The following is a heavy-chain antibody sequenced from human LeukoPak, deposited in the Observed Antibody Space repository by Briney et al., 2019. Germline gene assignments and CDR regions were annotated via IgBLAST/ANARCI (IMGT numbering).Heavy chain of an antibody. CDR2: IKQDGSQI. V-gene: IGHV3-7*01. Sequence: PGGSLRLSCAASGFSFGYYWMSWVRQAPGKGLEWVANIKQDGSQIYYVDSVKGRFTISRDNAKNSLYLQMNSLRAEDTAVYYCARALNDFWCAYDHDFWGRGTLVTVSS. CDR1: GFSFGYYW. CDR3: ARALNDFWCAYDHDF. J-gene: IGHJ4*02. D-gene: IGHD3-3*01.